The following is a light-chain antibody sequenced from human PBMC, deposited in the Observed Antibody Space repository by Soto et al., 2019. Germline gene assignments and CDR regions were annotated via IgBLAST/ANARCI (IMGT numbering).Light chain of an antibody. J-gene: IGKJ2*01. CDR1: QDIRNY. Sequence: DIQMTQSPSSLSASVGDSVTITCRASQDIRNYLAWYQQTPGEVPKLLLYAASTLHSGVPSRFSGSGSGTDFTLTIRSLQPEDVASYYCQEYHSLVYTFGQGTRLEIK. CDR3: QEYHSLVYT. V-gene: IGKV1-27*01. CDR2: AAS.